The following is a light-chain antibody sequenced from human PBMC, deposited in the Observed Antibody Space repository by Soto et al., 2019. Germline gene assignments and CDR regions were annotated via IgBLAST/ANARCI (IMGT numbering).Light chain of an antibody. CDR1: TGAVTSGHF. J-gene: IGLJ3*02. V-gene: IGLV7-46*01. Sequence: QAVVTQEPSLTVYPGGTVTVTGDSSTGAVTSGHFPYWFQQKPGQAPRTLIYDTNNKYSWTPARFSGSLLGGKAALTLSGAQPEDEAQYYCLLTYNGVRVFGGGTKLTVL. CDR3: LLTYNGVRV. CDR2: DTN.